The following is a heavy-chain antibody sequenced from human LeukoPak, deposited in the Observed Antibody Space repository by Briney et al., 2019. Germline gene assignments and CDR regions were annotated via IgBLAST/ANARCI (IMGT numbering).Heavy chain of an antibody. J-gene: IGHJ4*02. Sequence: NHSETLSLTCTVSGGSISSSSYYWGWIRQPPGKGLEWIGSIYYSGNTNSNPSLKSRVTVALDTSKNQFSLKLSSVTAADTAVYYCARAREFSSSSGRAYYFDYWGRGTLVTVSS. CDR2: IYYSGNT. V-gene: IGHV4-39*07. CDR3: ARAREFSSSSGRAYYFDY. CDR1: GGSISSSSYY. D-gene: IGHD6-6*01.